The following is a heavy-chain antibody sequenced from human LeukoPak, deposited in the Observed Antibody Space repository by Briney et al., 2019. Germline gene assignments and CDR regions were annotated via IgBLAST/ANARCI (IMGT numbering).Heavy chain of an antibody. Sequence: GGSLRLSCTASGFTFGDYAMSWFRQAPGKGLEWVSYISSSGSTIYYADSVKGRFTISRDNAKNSLYLQMNSLRAEDTAVYYCARDETGHYYYYYGMDVWGQGTTVTVSS. J-gene: IGHJ6*02. V-gene: IGHV3-11*01. D-gene: IGHD3-9*01. CDR3: ARDETGHYYYYYGMDV. CDR2: ISSSGSTI. CDR1: GFTFGDYA.